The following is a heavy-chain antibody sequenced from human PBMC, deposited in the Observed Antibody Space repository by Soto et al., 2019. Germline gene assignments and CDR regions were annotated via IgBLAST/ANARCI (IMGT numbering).Heavy chain of an antibody. CDR1: GFTFSSYA. CDR3: AKSDNQIPGIGAFDI. CDR2: ISGSGGST. D-gene: IGHD2-2*01. V-gene: IGHV3-23*01. Sequence: GGSLRLSCAASGFTFSSYAMSWVRQAPGKGLEWVSSISGSGGSTYYADSVKDRFTIPRDNSKNTLYLQMNSVGAEDTAVYYCAKSDNQIPGIGAFDIWDQGTMVTVSS. J-gene: IGHJ3*02.